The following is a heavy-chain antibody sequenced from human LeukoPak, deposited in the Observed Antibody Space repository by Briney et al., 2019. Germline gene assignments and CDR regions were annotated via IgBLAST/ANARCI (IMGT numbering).Heavy chain of an antibody. D-gene: IGHD3/OR15-3a*01. CDR2: INHSGST. CDR3: ARAGLGSMAAILLGP. J-gene: IGHJ5*02. Sequence: SETLSLTCAVYGGSFSGYYWSWTRQPPGKGLEWIGEINHSGSTNYNPSLKSRVTISVDTSKNQFSLKLSSVTAADTAVYYCARAGLGSMAAILLGPWGQGTLVTVSS. CDR1: GGSFSGYY. V-gene: IGHV4-34*01.